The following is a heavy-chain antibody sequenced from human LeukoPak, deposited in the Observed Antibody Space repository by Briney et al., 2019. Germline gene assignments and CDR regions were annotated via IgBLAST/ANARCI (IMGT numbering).Heavy chain of an antibody. CDR1: GGSISSGEYY. CDR3: ARGQYGSGIVY. Sequence: SETLSLTCTVSGGSISSGEYYWSWIRQPPGKGLEWIGYISSSGRTYYRPSLKSRITVSMYTSKNQFSLKVSSVTAADTAVFYCARGQYGSGIVYWGQGTLVTVSS. D-gene: IGHD3-10*01. J-gene: IGHJ4*02. V-gene: IGHV4-30-4*01. CDR2: ISSSGRT.